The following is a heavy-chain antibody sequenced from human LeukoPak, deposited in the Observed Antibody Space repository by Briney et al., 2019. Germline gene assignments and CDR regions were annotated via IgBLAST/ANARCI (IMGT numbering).Heavy chain of an antibody. J-gene: IGHJ4*02. CDR1: GGSFSGYY. CDR3: ASRDRNFDY. Sequence: SETLSLTCAVYGGSFSGYYWSWIRQPPGKGLEWIGEINHSGSTNYNPSLKGRVTISVDTSKNQFSLKLSSVTAADTAVYYCASRDRNFDYWGQGTLVTVSS. CDR2: INHSGST. D-gene: IGHD2-21*01. V-gene: IGHV4-34*01.